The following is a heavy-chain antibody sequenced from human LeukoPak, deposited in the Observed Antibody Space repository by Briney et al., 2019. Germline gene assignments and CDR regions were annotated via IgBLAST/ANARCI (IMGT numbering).Heavy chain of an antibody. J-gene: IGHJ4*02. CDR1: GFIFRSYG. CDR2: INPDGSEK. D-gene: IGHD1-26*01. CDR3: ARDRAYSAFDY. V-gene: IGHV3-7*03. Sequence: GGSLRLSCAASGFIFRSYGMHWVRQAPGRGLERVAIINPDGSEKYYLESLKGRITISRDNAENSVHLQMNSLKAEDTAIYYCARDRAYSAFDYWGQGTLVTVSS.